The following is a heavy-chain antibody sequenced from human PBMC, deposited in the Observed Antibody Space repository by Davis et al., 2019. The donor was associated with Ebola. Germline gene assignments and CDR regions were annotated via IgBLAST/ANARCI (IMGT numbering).Heavy chain of an antibody. Sequence: SGPTLVTPTQTLTLTCTFSGFSLSTSGVGVGWIRQPPGKALEWLVLIYWDDDKRYSPSLKSRLTITKDTSKNQVVLTMTNMDPVDTATYYCAHRPLLGYCSGGSCYRRYYFDYWGQGTLVTVSS. CDR3: AHRPLLGYCSGGSCYRRYYFDY. CDR2: IYWDDDK. J-gene: IGHJ4*02. CDR1: GFSLSTSGVG. D-gene: IGHD2-15*01. V-gene: IGHV2-5*02.